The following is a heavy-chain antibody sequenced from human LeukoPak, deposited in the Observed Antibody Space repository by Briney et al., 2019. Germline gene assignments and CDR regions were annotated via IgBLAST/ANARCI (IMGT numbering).Heavy chain of an antibody. D-gene: IGHD3-10*01. CDR2: ISNSGGDT. V-gene: IGHV3-23*01. CDR1: GFTFSNYA. J-gene: IGHJ3*02. CDR3: AKSRSYTVRDAFEI. Sequence: GGSLRLSCAASGFTFSNYAMSWVRQAPGRGLEWVLGISNSGGDTQYADSVKGRFTISRDNSKNTLYLQMNSLRAEDTAVYYCAKSRSYTVRDAFEIWGQGTKVTVSS.